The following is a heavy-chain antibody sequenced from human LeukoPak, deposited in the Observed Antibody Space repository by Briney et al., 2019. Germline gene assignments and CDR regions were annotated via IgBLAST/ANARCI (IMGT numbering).Heavy chain of an antibody. CDR1: GGSISSYY. CDR3: ARVVLPPGGAFDI. D-gene: IGHD2/OR15-2a*01. V-gene: IGHV4-59*01. Sequence: SETLPLTCTVSGGSISSYYWSWIRQPPGKGLEWIGYIYYSGSTNYNPSLKSPFTISVDTSKNQFSLKLSSVTAADTAVYYCARVVLPPGGAFDIWGQGTMVTVSS. J-gene: IGHJ3*02. CDR2: IYYSGST.